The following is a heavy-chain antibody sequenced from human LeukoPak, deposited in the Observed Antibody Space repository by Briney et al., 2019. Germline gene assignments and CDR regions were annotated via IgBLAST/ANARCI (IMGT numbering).Heavy chain of an antibody. D-gene: IGHD3-22*01. CDR3: VNPGWYYDSSGYSYYYGMDV. CDR2: IVSNGDST. V-gene: IGHV3-64D*09. J-gene: IGHJ6*02. Sequence: GRSLRLSCSASGFTFSRYGMHWVRQAPGKGLEYVSAIVSNGDSTYYADSVKGRFTISRDNAKNTLYLQMSSLRPDDTAVYYCVNPGWYYDSSGYSYYYGMDVWGQGTTVTVSS. CDR1: GFTFSRYG.